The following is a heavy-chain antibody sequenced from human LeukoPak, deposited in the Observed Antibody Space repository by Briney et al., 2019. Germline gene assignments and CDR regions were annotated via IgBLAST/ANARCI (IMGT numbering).Heavy chain of an antibody. CDR2: ISYDGSNK. CDR3: AKDYSASQLVPLYYFNC. J-gene: IGHJ4*02. D-gene: IGHD6-6*01. CDR1: GLTFGDYA. Sequence: GGSLRLSCAASGLTFGDYAMSWVRQAPGKGLEWVAVISYDGSNKYYADSVKGRFTISRDNSKNTLYLQMNSLRAEDTAVYFCAKDYSASQLVPLYYFNCWGQGSLVTVSS. V-gene: IGHV3-30*18.